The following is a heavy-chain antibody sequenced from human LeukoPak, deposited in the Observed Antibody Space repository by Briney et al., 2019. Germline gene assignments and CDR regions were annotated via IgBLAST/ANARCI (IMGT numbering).Heavy chain of an antibody. CDR1: GYSIGSISSTYY. V-gene: IGHV4-38-2*02. Sequence: SETLSLTCTVSGYSIGSISSTYYWGWVRQSPGKGLEWIGSIYHSGSTYYNPSLQSRVTISIDTSKNQFSLKLSSVTAADTAVYYCARERTMVRGMSWFDPWGQGTLVTVSS. CDR3: ARERTMVRGMSWFDP. J-gene: IGHJ5*02. CDR2: IYHSGST. D-gene: IGHD3-10*01.